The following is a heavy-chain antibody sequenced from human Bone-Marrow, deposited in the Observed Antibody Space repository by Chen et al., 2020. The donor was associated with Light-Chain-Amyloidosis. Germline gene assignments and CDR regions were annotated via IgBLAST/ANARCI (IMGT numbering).Heavy chain of an antibody. V-gene: IGHV1-2*02. Sequence: QVQLVQSGAEVKKPGASVKVSCKASGYTFTGYYMHWVRQAPGQGLEWMGWINPNSGGTNYAQKFQGRVTMTRDTSISTAYMELSRLRSDDTAVYYCARGIVVVPAAIGYYYYGMDVWGQGTTVTVSS. CDR2: INPNSGGT. D-gene: IGHD2-2*02. J-gene: IGHJ6*02. CDR3: ARGIVVVPAAIGYYYYGMDV. CDR1: GYTFTGYY.